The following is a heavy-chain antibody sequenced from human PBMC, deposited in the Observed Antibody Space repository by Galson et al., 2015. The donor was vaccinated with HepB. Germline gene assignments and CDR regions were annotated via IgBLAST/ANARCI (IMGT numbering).Heavy chain of an antibody. J-gene: IGHJ6*02. V-gene: IGHV3-30*18. CDR3: AKAGNYYDSSVRGGMGV. CDR1: GFTFSSYG. CDR2: ISYDGSNK. D-gene: IGHD3-22*01. Sequence: SLRLSCAASGFTFSSYGMHWVRQAPGKGLEWVAVISYDGSNKYYADSVKGRFTISRDNSKNTLYLQMNSLRAEDTAVYYCAKAGNYYDSSVRGGMGVWGQGTTVTVSS.